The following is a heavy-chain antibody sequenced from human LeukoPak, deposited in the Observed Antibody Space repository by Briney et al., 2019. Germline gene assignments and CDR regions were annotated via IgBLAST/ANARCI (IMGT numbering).Heavy chain of an antibody. D-gene: IGHD6-13*01. CDR3: ARELAAGPSDH. Sequence: GSLRLSCAASGFTFSDHSMDWFRQAPGKGLQWVGRSRNKANSYVAESAAPVKGRFTISRDDSKNSVFLQMDSLKTEDTAVYYCARELAAGPSDHWGQGTLVTVSS. J-gene: IGHJ4*02. CDR1: GFTFSDHS. V-gene: IGHV3-72*01. CDR2: SRNKANSYVA.